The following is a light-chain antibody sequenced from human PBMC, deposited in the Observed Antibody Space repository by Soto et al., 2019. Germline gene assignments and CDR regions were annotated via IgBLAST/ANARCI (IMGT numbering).Light chain of an antibody. J-gene: IGKJ5*01. CDR2: DAS. CDR3: QQRSNWLIT. CDR1: QSVSSY. V-gene: IGKV3-11*01. Sequence: DIVLTQYPATLSLSPGERATLSCRASQSVSSYLAWYQQKPGQAPRLLIYDASNRATGIPARFSGSGSGTDFTLTISSLEPEDFAVYYCQQRSNWLITFGQGTRLEIK.